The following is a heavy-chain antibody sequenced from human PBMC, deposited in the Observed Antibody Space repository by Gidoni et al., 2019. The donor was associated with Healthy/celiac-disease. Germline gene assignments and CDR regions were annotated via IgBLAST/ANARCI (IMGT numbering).Heavy chain of an antibody. D-gene: IGHD6-19*01. CDR1: GFPFSSYA. J-gene: IGHJ4*02. Sequence: VQLLESGGGLVQPGGSLRLSCAASGFPFSSYAMSWVRQAPGKGLAWVSTTSASGGSTYFADSVKGRFTISRDNSKNTLYLQMNSLRAEDTAVYYCAKAAVAGYPFFDDWGQGTLVTVSS. V-gene: IGHV3-23*01. CDR2: TSASGGST. CDR3: AKAAVAGYPFFDD.